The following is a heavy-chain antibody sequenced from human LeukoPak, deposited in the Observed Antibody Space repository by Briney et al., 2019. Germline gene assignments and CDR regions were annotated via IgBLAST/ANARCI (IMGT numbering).Heavy chain of an antibody. D-gene: IGHD5-24*01. J-gene: IGHJ4*02. CDR3: ARDGGKRRDGYTILEVDY. CDR1: GFTFSSYA. V-gene: IGHV3-30-3*01. Sequence: GSLRLSCVASGFTFSSYAMHWVRQAPGKGLEWVAVISYDGSNKYYADSVKGRFTISRDNSKNTLYLQMNSLRAEDTAVYYCARDGGKRRDGYTILEVDYWGQGTLVTVSS. CDR2: ISYDGSNK.